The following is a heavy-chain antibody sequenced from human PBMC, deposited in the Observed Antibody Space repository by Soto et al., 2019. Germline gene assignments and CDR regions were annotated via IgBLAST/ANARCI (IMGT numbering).Heavy chain of an antibody. Sequence: GGSLRLSCAASGFTFKNYNMNWVRQVPGKGLEWVSHISIGGRTIDYADSVKGRFTISRDDAENTLHLQMDSLRAEDTAVYYCARNYGTYSAFDIWGQGTMVTVSS. CDR1: GFTFKNYN. CDR2: ISIGGRTI. CDR3: ARNYGTYSAFDI. J-gene: IGHJ3*02. V-gene: IGHV3-48*01. D-gene: IGHD3-10*01.